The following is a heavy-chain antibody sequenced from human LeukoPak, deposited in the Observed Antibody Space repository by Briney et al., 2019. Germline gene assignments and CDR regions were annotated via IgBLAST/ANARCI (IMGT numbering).Heavy chain of an antibody. D-gene: IGHD2-2*01. CDR1: GGTFSSYT. V-gene: IGHV1-69*04. CDR3: AREDVVVPAAMSWFDP. Sequence: SVKVSCKASGGTFSSYTVSWVRQAPGQGLEWMGRIIPILGIANYAQKFQGRVTITADKSTSTAYMELSSLRSEDTAVYYCAREDVVVPAAMSWFDPWGQGTLVTVSS. J-gene: IGHJ5*02. CDR2: IIPILGIA.